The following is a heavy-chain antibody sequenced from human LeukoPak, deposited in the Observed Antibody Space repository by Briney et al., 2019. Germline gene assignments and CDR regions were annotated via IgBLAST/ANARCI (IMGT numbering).Heavy chain of an antibody. CDR1: GFTFSNAW. Sequence: PGGSLRLSCAASGFTFSNAWMSWVRQAPGKGLEWIGRIKSKTHGGTTDYAAPVKGRFSISRDDSENTLFLQMNSLKTEDTAVYYCTVSTEPGIDHWGQGTLVTVSS. CDR3: TVSTEPGIDH. D-gene: IGHD6-13*01. CDR2: IKSKTHGGTT. J-gene: IGHJ4*02. V-gene: IGHV3-15*01.